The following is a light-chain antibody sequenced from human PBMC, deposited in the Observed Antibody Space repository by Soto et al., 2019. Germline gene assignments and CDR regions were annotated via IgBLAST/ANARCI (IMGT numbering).Light chain of an antibody. J-gene: IGLJ1*01. CDR2: DVT. V-gene: IGLV2-11*01. CDR1: NSDVGGYNY. Sequence: QSALTQPPSASGSRGQSVTISCTGTNSDVGGYNYVSWYQHHPGKAPKLMIFDVTKRPSGVPDRFSGSKSGNTASLTISGLQTEDEADYYCCSYAGSYTYVFGTGTKVTVL. CDR3: CSYAGSYTYV.